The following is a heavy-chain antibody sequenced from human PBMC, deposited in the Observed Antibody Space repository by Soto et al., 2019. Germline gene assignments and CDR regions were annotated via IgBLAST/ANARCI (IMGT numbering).Heavy chain of an antibody. Sequence: QVQLVQSGAEVKKPGSSVKVSCKASGGTFSSYAISWVRQAPGQGLEWMGGIIPIFGTANYAQKFQGRVTITTDESTSTAYMELSSMRSEDTAVYYCARAMWELLSHYYYYYGMDVWGQGTTVTVSS. V-gene: IGHV1-69*05. CDR3: ARAMWELLSHYYYYYGMDV. J-gene: IGHJ6*02. D-gene: IGHD1-26*01. CDR1: GGTFSSYA. CDR2: IIPIFGTA.